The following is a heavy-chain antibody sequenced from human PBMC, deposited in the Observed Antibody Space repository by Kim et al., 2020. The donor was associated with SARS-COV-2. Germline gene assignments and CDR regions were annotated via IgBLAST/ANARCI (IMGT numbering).Heavy chain of an antibody. J-gene: IGHJ5*02. D-gene: IGHD6-13*01. CDR2: ISSSSSYI. Sequence: GGSLRLSCAASGFTFSSYSRNWVRQAPGKGLEWVSSISSSSSYIYYADSVKGRFTISRDNAKNSLYLQMNSLRAEDTAVYYCARVGGYSSSWPNWFDPWGQGTLVTVSS. CDR3: ARVGGYSSSWPNWFDP. CDR1: GFTFSSYS. V-gene: IGHV3-21*01.